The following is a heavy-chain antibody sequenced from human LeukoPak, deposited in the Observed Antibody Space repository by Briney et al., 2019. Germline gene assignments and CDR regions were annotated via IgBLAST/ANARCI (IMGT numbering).Heavy chain of an antibody. CDR3: ARHLDPRDYYDSSGYFGDAFDI. V-gene: IGHV4-59*08. Sequence: SETLSLTCTVSGGSISSYYWSWIRQPPGKGLEWIGYIYYSGSTNYNPSLKSRVTISVDTSKNQFSLKLSSVTAADTAVYYCARHLDPRDYYDSSGYFGDAFDIWGQGTMVTVSS. D-gene: IGHD3-22*01. CDR1: GGSISSYY. CDR2: IYYSGST. J-gene: IGHJ3*02.